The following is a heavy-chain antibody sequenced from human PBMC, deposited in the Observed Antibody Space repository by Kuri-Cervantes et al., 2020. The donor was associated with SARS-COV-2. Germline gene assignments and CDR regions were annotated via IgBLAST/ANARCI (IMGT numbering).Heavy chain of an antibody. V-gene: IGHV3-23*01. J-gene: IGHJ5*02. D-gene: IGHD3-22*01. CDR3: ARINYYEIT. CDR2: ISGSGGST. CDR1: GFTFDDYT. Sequence: GESLKISCAASGFTFDDYTMHWVRQAPGKGLEWVSAISGSGGSTYYADSVKGRFTISRDNAKNSLYLQMNSLRAEDTAVYYCARINYYEITWGQGTLVTVSS.